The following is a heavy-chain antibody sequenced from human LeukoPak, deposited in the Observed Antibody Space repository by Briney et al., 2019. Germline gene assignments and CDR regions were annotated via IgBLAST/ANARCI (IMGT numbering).Heavy chain of an antibody. D-gene: IGHD4-17*01. CDR2: ISSSGSAI. CDR3: ARTGTAVTTFDY. V-gene: IGHV3-48*03. J-gene: IGHJ4*02. CDR1: GFTFSSYE. Sequence: PGGSLILSCAASGFTFSSYEMNWVRQAPGKGLEWVSYISSSGSAIYYADSVKGRFTISRDNAKNSLNLQMNSLRAEDTAVYFCARTGTAVTTFDYWGQGTLVTVSS.